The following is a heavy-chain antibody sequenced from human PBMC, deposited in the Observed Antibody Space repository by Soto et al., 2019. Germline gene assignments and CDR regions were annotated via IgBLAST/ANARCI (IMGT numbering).Heavy chain of an antibody. J-gene: IGHJ4*02. D-gene: IGHD3-16*01. CDR2: ISYDGSNK. Sequence: GGSLRLSCAASGFTFSSYAMHWVRQAPGKGLEWVAVISYDGSNKYYADSVKGRFTISRDNSKNTLYLQMNSLRAEDTAVYYCARIEPTYDYVWGSYRPVDYWGQGTLVTVSS. V-gene: IGHV3-30-3*01. CDR3: ARIEPTYDYVWGSYRPVDY. CDR1: GFTFSSYA.